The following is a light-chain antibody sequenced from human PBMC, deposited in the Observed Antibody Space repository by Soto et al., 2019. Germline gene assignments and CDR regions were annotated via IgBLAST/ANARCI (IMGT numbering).Light chain of an antibody. CDR2: AAS. J-gene: IGKJ2*01. V-gene: IGKV1-39*01. CDR3: QQYNSYSYT. CDR1: QSISTY. Sequence: DIPMTQSPSSLSASVGDRVTITCRASQSISTYLNWYQQKPGKAPNLLIYAASSLQSGVPSRFSGSGSGTDFTLTISSLQPDDFATYYCQQYNSYSYTFGQGTKLEIK.